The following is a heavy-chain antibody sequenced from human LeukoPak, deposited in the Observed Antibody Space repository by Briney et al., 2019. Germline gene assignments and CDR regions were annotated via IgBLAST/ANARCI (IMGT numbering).Heavy chain of an antibody. J-gene: IGHJ5*02. V-gene: IGHV3-9*01. CDR1: GFTFDDYA. Sequence: GGSLRLSCAASGFTFDDYAMHWVRQAPGKGLEWVSGISWNSGSIGYADSVKGRFTISRDNAKNSLYLQMNSLRAEDTAVYYCAKEGQWRPSNWFDPWGQGTLVTVSS. CDR2: ISWNSGSI. D-gene: IGHD6-19*01. CDR3: AKEGQWRPSNWFDP.